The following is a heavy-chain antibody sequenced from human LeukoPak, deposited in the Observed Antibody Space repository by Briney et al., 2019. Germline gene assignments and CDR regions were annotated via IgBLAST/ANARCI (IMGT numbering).Heavy chain of an antibody. J-gene: IGHJ4*02. Sequence: GTLSLTCTVSGGSISSYYWSWIRQPAGKGLEWIGLIYTSGSTNYNPSLKSRVTMSVDTSKNQFSLNLNSVTAADTAVYYCAKGGVGSSGWLRFDYWGQGTLVTVSS. CDR2: IYTSGST. CDR3: AKGGVGSSGWLRFDY. D-gene: IGHD6-19*01. CDR1: GGSISSYY. V-gene: IGHV4-4*07.